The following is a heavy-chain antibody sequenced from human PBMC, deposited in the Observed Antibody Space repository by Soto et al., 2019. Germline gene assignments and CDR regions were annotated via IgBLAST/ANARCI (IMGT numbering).Heavy chain of an antibody. Sequence: QVQLVQSGAEVRKPGSSVKVSCKASVGTFSRHAISWVRQAPGQGLEWMGGIIPIFGTANHAQKFQGRVTILADESKSTVYMELSSLRSEDTAMYYCARGWGYDSNDYYYAYWGQGTLVIVSS. CDR3: ARGWGYDSNDYYYAY. CDR2: IIPIFGTA. D-gene: IGHD3-22*01. V-gene: IGHV1-69*01. CDR1: VGTFSRHA. J-gene: IGHJ4*02.